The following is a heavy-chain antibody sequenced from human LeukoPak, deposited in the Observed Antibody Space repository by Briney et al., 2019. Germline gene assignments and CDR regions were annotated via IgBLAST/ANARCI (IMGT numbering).Heavy chain of an antibody. D-gene: IGHD2-2*01. V-gene: IGHV1-69*04. CDR1: RGAFSNYA. J-gene: IGHJ6*02. Sequence: SVKVSCKVSRGAFSNYAIGWVRQAPGQGLEWMGRILPILDIPNYAQKFQGRVTITADRSTSTAYMEMSSLRSEDTAVYYCVRDRGYCESTTCYESLVVWGQGTTVTVSS. CDR3: VRDRGYCESTTCYESLVV. CDR2: ILPILDIP.